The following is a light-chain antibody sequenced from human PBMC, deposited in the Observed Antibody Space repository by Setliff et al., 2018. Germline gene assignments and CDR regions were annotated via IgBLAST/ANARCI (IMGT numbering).Light chain of an antibody. CDR3: SSYTSSSTRV. V-gene: IGLV2-14*01. J-gene: IGLJ1*01. CDR1: SSDVGYYNY. Sequence: ALAQPASVSGSPGQSITISCTGTSSDVGYYNYVSWYQQHPGKAPKLMIYEVSNRPSGVSNRFSGSKSGNTASLTISGLQAGDEADYYCSSYTSSSTRVFGTGTKVTVL. CDR2: EVS.